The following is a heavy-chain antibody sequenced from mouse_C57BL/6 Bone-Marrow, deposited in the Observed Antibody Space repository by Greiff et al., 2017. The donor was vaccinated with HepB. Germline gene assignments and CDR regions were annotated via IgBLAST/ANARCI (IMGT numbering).Heavy chain of an antibody. CDR1: GYTFTSYW. V-gene: IGHV1-55*01. CDR3: ARGPLSTTVVFDY. Sequence: VQLQQPGAELVKPGASVKMSCKASGYTFTSYWITWVKQRPGQGLEWIGDIYPGSGSTNYNEKFKSKATLTVDTSSSTAYMQLSSLTSEDSAVYYCARGPLSTTVVFDYWGQGTTLPVSS. D-gene: IGHD1-1*01. CDR2: IYPGSGST. J-gene: IGHJ2*01.